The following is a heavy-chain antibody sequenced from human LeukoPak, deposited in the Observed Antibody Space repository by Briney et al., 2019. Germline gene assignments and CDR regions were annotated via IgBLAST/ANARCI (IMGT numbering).Heavy chain of an antibody. V-gene: IGHV6-1*01. CDR3: ARRYCSGGSCPFDY. D-gene: IGHD2-15*01. CDR1: GDSVSSTSAT. J-gene: IGHJ4*02. CDR2: TYYRSKWYN. Sequence: SQTLSLTCAISGDSVSSTSATWNWIRRSPSRGLEWLGRTYYRSKWYNDYAVSVKGRITINPDTSKNQFSLQLNSVTPEDTAVYYCARRYCSGGSCPFDYWGQGTLVTVSS.